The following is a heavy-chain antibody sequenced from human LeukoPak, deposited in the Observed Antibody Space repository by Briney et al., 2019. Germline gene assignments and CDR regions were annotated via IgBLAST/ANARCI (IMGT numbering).Heavy chain of an antibody. Sequence: ASVKVSCKASGYTFTGYYMHWVRQAPGQGLEWMGRINPNSGGTNYAQKFQGRVTMTRDTSISTAYMELSRLRSDDTAVYYCAREMTTSLHFDYWGQGTLVTASS. D-gene: IGHD4-17*01. CDR1: GYTFTGYY. J-gene: IGHJ4*02. CDR2: INPNSGGT. CDR3: AREMTTSLHFDY. V-gene: IGHV1-2*06.